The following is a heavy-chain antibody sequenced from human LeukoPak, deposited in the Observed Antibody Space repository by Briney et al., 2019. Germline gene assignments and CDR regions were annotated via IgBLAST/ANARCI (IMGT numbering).Heavy chain of an antibody. J-gene: IGHJ6*03. CDR2: INPNSGGT. CDR3: ARGVSGAYYYYYMVV. Sequence: ASVKVSCKASGYTFADYYMQWVRQAPGQGLEWMGWINPNSGGTNYAQKFQGRVTMTRDTSISTAYMELSSLRSDDSAVYYCARGVSGAYYYYYMVVWGKGTTVTVSS. D-gene: IGHD1-26*01. CDR1: GYTFADYY. V-gene: IGHV1-2*02.